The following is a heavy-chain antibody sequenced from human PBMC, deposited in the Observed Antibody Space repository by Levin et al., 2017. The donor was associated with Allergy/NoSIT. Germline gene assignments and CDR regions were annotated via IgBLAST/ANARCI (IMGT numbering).Heavy chain of an antibody. Sequence: SVKVSCKASGGTFSSYAISWVRQAPGQGLEWMGGIIPIFGTANYAQKFQGRVTITADESTSTAYMELSSLRSEDTAVYYCARDRAERRITMIPHSLSPYNWFDPWGQGTLVTVSS. CDR3: ARDRAERRITMIPHSLSPYNWFDP. CDR2: IIPIFGTA. J-gene: IGHJ5*02. CDR1: GGTFSSYA. V-gene: IGHV1-69*13. D-gene: IGHD3-22*01.